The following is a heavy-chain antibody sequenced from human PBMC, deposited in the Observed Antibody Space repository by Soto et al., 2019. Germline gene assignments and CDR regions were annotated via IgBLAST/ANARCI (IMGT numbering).Heavy chain of an antibody. CDR1: GYTFTGYY. V-gene: IGHV1-2*04. J-gene: IGHJ5*02. CDR2: INPNSGVT. CDR3: AREGDYYGSRSAENWFVL. Sequence: ASVKVSCKASGYTFTGYYIHWVRQAPGHGLEWMGWINPNSGVTNYSQKFQGWVTMTRDTSISTAYMELSSLRSDDTAVYYCAREGDYYGSRSAENWFVLWGQGTLVTVSS. D-gene: IGHD3-10*01.